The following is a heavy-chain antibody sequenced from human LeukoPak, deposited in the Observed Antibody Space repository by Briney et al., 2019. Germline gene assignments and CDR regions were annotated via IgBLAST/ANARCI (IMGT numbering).Heavy chain of an antibody. J-gene: IGHJ6*04. Sequence: PGGSLRLSCAASGFTLSSYWMHWVRQAPGKGLVWVSRINTDGSRTSYADSVKGRFIISRDNAKNTLYLQMNSLRAEDTAVYYCVREYYYGSGSSMGMDVWGKGTTVTVSS. CDR3: VREYYYGSGSSMGMDV. D-gene: IGHD3-10*01. V-gene: IGHV3-74*01. CDR2: INTDGSRT. CDR1: GFTLSSYW.